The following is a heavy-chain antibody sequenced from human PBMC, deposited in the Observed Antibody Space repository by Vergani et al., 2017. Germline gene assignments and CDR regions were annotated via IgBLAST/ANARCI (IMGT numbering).Heavy chain of an antibody. D-gene: IGHD3-22*01. CDR2: IWYDGSNK. CDR1: GFTFSSYG. V-gene: IGHV3-33*01. CDR3: ARASPTRDDSSGYRPYLDY. J-gene: IGHJ4*02. Sequence: QVQLVESGGGVVQPGRSLRLSCAASGFTFSSYGMHWVRQAPGKGLEWVAVIWYDGSNKYYADSVKGRFTISRDNSKNTLYLQMNSLRAEDTAVYYCARASPTRDDSSGYRPYLDYWGQGTLVTVSS.